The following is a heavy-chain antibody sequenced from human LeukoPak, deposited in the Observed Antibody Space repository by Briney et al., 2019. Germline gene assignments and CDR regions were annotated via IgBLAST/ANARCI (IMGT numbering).Heavy chain of an antibody. V-gene: IGHV1-18*01. J-gene: IGHJ4*02. CDR2: ISAYNGNT. Sequence: ASVKVSCKASGYTFTSYGISWVRQAPGQGLEWMGWISAYNGNTNYAQKLQGRVTMTTDTSTSTAYMELRGLRSDDTAVYYCARVWGITMVRGVIIDDYWGQGTLVTVSS. CDR3: ARVWGITMVRGVIIDDY. CDR1: GYTFTSYG. D-gene: IGHD3-10*01.